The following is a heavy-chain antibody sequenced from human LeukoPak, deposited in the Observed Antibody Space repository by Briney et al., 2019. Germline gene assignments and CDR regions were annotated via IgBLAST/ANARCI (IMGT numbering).Heavy chain of an antibody. Sequence: GGSLRLSCAASGFIFSSYGMHWVRQAPGKGLEWVAVISYDGSNKYYADSVKGRFTISRDNSKNTLYLQMNSLRAEDTAVYYCVGTVAGTATFDYWGQGTLVTVSS. CDR1: GFIFSSYG. V-gene: IGHV3-30*03. CDR2: ISYDGSNK. J-gene: IGHJ4*02. D-gene: IGHD6-19*01. CDR3: VGTVAGTATFDY.